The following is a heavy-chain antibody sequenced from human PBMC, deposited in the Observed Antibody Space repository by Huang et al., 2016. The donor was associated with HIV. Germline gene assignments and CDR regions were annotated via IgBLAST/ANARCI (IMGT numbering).Heavy chain of an antibody. CDR1: GGSFSGYY. CDR2: INHREST. Sequence: QVQLQQWGAGLLRPSETLSLTCAVYGGSFSGYYGTWIRQPPGKGLEGIGEINHRESTNYNPSLKSRVTISVDTSRNQFALTLTSVTAADTAVYYCARGQGGYYYYMDVWGKGTTVTVSS. J-gene: IGHJ6*03. V-gene: IGHV4-34*01. CDR3: ARGQGGYYYYMDV.